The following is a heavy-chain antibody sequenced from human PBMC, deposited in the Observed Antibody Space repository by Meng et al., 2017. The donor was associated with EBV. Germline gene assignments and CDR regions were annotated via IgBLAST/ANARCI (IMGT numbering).Heavy chain of an antibody. CDR1: EYTFTSYA. V-gene: IGHV1-3*01. CDR2: INAGNGNT. J-gene: IGHJ4*02. CDR3: ARDGGYYYGSGSYYFDY. Sequence: VQLGQAGAEVKNPGASRKVSCKASEYTFTSYAMHWVRQAPGQRLEWMGWINAGNGNTTSSQEFQGRVTITRDTSASTAYMELSSLRSEDTAVYYCARDGGYYYGSGSYYFDYWGQGTLVTVSS. D-gene: IGHD3-10*01.